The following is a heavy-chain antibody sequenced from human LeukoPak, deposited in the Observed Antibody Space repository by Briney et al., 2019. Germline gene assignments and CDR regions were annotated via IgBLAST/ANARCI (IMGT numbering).Heavy chain of an antibody. D-gene: IGHD4-17*01. J-gene: IGHJ3*02. CDR2: INHSGST. Sequence: SETLSLTCAVYGGSFSGYYWSWIRQPPGKGLEWIGEINHSGSTNYNPSLKSRVTISVDTSKNQFSLKLSSVTAADTAVYYCARGTSTVTATDAFDIWGKGTMVTVSS. CDR1: GGSFSGYY. V-gene: IGHV4-34*01. CDR3: ARGTSTVTATDAFDI.